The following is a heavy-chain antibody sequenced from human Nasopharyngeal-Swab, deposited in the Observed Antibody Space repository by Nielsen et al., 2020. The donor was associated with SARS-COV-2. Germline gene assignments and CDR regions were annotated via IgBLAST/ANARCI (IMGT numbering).Heavy chain of an antibody. V-gene: IGHV1-69*13. Sequence: SVKVSCKASGGTFSSYAISWVRQAPGQGLEWMGGIIPIFGTANYAQKFQGRVTITADESTSTAYMELRSLRSDDTAVYYCAREVYYYYYYMDVWGKGTTVTVSS. CDR3: AREVYYYYYYMDV. CDR1: GGTFSSYA. CDR2: IIPIFGTA. J-gene: IGHJ6*03.